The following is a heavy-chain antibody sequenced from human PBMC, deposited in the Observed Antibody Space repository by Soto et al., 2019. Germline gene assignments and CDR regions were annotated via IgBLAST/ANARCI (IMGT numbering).Heavy chain of an antibody. CDR2: IIPIFGTA. CDR1: GGTFSSYA. J-gene: IGHJ4*02. D-gene: IGHD3-22*01. CDR3: ARDREYYYDSSGYSHFDY. Sequence: SVKVSCKASGGTFSSYAISWVRQAPGQGLEWMGGIIPIFGTANYAQKFQGRVTITADESTSTAYMELSSLRSEDTAVYYCARDREYYYDSSGYSHFDYWGQGTLVTVSS. V-gene: IGHV1-69*13.